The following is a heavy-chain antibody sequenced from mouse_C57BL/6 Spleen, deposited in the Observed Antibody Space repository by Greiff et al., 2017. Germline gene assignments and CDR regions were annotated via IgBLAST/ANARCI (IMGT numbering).Heavy chain of an antibody. Sequence: EVKLLESGPGLVKPSQSLSLTCSVTGYSITSGYYWNWIRQFPGNKLEWMGYISYDGSNNYNPSLKNRISITRDTSKNQFFLKLNSVTTEDTATYYCARGWGPFDYWGQGTTLTVSS. V-gene: IGHV3-6*01. CDR3: ARGWGPFDY. D-gene: IGHD4-1*01. CDR1: GYSITSGYY. CDR2: ISYDGSN. J-gene: IGHJ2*01.